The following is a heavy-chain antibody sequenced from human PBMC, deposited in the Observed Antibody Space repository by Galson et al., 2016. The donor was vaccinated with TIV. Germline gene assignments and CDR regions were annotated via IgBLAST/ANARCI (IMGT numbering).Heavy chain of an antibody. J-gene: IGHJ6*02. Sequence: SVKVSCKASGDTFSSYPFNWVRQAPGQGLEWVGGFIPLFGTANYAQKFQGRVTISADESTSTLYMEGRSLRSEDTAVYYCAKDRNKAMDTYHYYYGMDVWGQGTTVIVSS. D-gene: IGHD5-18*01. CDR1: GDTFSSYP. CDR2: FIPLFGTA. CDR3: AKDRNKAMDTYHYYYGMDV. V-gene: IGHV1-69*13.